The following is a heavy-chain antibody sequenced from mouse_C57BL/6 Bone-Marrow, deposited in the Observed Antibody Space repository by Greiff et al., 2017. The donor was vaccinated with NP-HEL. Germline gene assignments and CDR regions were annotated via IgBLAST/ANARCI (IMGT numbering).Heavy chain of an antibody. J-gene: IGHJ1*03. V-gene: IGHV1-50*01. D-gene: IGHD1-1*01. CDR3: ARRLYGSSYNWYFDV. CDR2: IDPSDSYT. Sequence: QVHVKQPGAELVKPGASVKLSCKASGYTFTSYWMQWVKQRPGQGLEWIGEIDPSDSYTNYNQKFKGKATLTVDTSSSTAYMQLSSLTSEDSAVYYCARRLYGSSYNWYFDVWGTGTTVTVSS. CDR1: GYTFTSYW.